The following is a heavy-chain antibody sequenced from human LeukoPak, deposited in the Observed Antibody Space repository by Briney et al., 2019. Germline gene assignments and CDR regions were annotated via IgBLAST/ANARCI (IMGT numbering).Heavy chain of an antibody. J-gene: IGHJ4*02. D-gene: IGHD5-12*01. CDR2: ISGSDNTI. CDR1: GFTFSSCS. Sequence: GGSLRLSCAASGFTFSSCSMDWVRQAPGKGLEWVSYISGSDNTIYYADSVKGRFTISRDNARNSLYLQMNSLRDEDTAVYYCARVHRGYSFGRLDYWGQGTLVTVSS. CDR3: ARVHRGYSFGRLDY. V-gene: IGHV3-48*02.